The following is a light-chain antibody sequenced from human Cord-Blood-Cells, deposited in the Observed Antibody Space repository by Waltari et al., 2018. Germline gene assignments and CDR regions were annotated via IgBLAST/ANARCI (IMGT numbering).Light chain of an antibody. CDR1: SSNIGRHY. CDR2: RNN. J-gene: IGLJ3*02. Sequence: QSVLTQPPSASGTPGQRVTIPCSGSSSNIGRHYVYWYQQLPGTAPKLLIYRNNQRPSGVPDRFSGSKSGTSASLAISGLRSEDEADYYCAAWDDSLWVFGGGTKLTVL. V-gene: IGLV1-47*01. CDR3: AAWDDSLWV.